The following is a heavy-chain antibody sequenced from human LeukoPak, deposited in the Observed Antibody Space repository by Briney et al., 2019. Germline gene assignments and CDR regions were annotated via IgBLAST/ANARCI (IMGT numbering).Heavy chain of an antibody. Sequence: GGSLRLSCAASGFTFSDYYMSWIRQAPGKGLEWVSYISSSGSSIYYADSVKGRFTISRDNAKNSLYLQMNSLRAEDTAVYYCVGGYRYYYMDVWGKGTTVTVSS. V-gene: IGHV3-11*01. CDR2: ISSSGSSI. CDR1: GFTFSDYY. CDR3: VGGYRYYYMDV. D-gene: IGHD5-18*01. J-gene: IGHJ6*03.